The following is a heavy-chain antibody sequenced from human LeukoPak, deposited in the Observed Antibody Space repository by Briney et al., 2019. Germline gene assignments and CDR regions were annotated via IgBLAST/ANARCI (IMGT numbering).Heavy chain of an antibody. V-gene: IGHV3-9*03. D-gene: IGHD4-17*01. CDR3: AKGGGTTVSKNWFDP. Sequence: GGSLRLSCAASGFTFSSYSMNWVRQAPGKGLEWVSGISWNSGSIGYADSVKGRFTISRDNAKNSLYLQINSLRAEDMALYYCAKGGGTTVSKNWFDPWGQGTLVTVSS. J-gene: IGHJ5*02. CDR1: GFTFSSYS. CDR2: ISWNSGSI.